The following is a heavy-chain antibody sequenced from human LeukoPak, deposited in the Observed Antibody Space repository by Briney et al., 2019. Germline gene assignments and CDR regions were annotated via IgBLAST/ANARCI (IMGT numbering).Heavy chain of an antibody. D-gene: IGHD6-13*01. J-gene: IGHJ4*02. CDR1: GGSFSGYY. CDR3: ARADSSSWRL. Sequence: SETLSLTCAVYGGSFSGYYWSWIRQPPGKGLEWIGEINHSGSTIYNPSLKSRVTISVDTSKNQFSLKLSSVTAADTAVYYCARADSSSWRLWGQGTLVTVSS. V-gene: IGHV4-34*01. CDR2: INHSGST.